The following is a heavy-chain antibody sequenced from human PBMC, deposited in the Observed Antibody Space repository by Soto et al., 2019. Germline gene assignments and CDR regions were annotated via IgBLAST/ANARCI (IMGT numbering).Heavy chain of an antibody. CDR1: GYTFITYG. CDR3: ARGPTDYYDNSANYFLDY. V-gene: IGHV1-18*01. Sequence: QVQLVQSGAEVKKPGASVKVSCKASGYTFITYGVSWVRQAPGQGLDWLGWNSTYNGNTRYAERLQGRVTMTTDTTTNTAYVELRNLKSDDTAVYYCARGPTDYYDNSANYFLDYWGQGTLVTVSS. D-gene: IGHD3-22*01. J-gene: IGHJ4*02. CDR2: NSTYNGNT.